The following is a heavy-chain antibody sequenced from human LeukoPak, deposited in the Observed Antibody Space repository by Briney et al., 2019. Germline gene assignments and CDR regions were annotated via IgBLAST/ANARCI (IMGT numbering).Heavy chain of an antibody. J-gene: IGHJ4*02. V-gene: IGHV3-66*01. D-gene: IGHD5-12*01. CDR3: VKEDGGYDGFDH. CDR1: GFIVNSNY. CDR2: IYTGGST. Sequence: GGSLRLSCAASGFIVNSNYMSWVRQAPGKGLEWVSIIYTGGSTYYADSVKGRLTISRDDSKNTVSLQMDNLRAEDTALYYCVKEDGGYDGFDHWGRGTLVAVSS.